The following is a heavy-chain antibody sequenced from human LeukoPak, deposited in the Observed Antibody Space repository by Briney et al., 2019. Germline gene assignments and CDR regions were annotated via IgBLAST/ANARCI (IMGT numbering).Heavy chain of an antibody. J-gene: IGHJ4*02. CDR2: IYTSGST. V-gene: IGHV4-61*02. CDR1: GGSISSGSYY. Sequence: SQTLSLTCTVSGGSISSGSYYWSWIRQPAGKGLEWSGRIYTSGSTNYNPSLKSRVTISVDTSKNQFSLKLSSVTAADTAVYYCARESIAAAGTSLVYWGQGTLVTVSS. D-gene: IGHD6-13*01. CDR3: ARESIAAAGTSLVY.